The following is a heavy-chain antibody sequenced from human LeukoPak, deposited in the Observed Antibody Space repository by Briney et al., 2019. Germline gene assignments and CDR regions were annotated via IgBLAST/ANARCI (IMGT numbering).Heavy chain of an antibody. CDR2: INPNSGAT. CDR1: GYTFTDYY. CDR3: ARYMPSPYDGFDV. D-gene: IGHD2-2*01. J-gene: IGHJ3*01. Sequence: ASVRVSCKASGYTFTDYYIHWVRQAPGQGLEWMAWINPNSGATNYAQKFQGRVTMTRDTSISAAYKELSSLTSDDTAVYYCARYMPSPYDGFDVWGQGALVTVSS. V-gene: IGHV1-2*02.